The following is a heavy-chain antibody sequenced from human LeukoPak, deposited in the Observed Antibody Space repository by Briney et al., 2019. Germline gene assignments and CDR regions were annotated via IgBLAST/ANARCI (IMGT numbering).Heavy chain of an antibody. J-gene: IGHJ4*02. CDR1: GYTFTGYY. CDR2: INPNSGGT. CDR3: ARAPYYYDSSGSTLGY. D-gene: IGHD3-22*01. V-gene: IGHV1-2*06. Sequence: GASLKVSCKASGYTFTGYYMHWVRQAPGQGLEWMGRINPNSGGTNYAQKFQGRVTMTRDTSISTAYMEPSRLRSDDTAVYYCARAPYYYDSSGSTLGYWGQGTLVTVSS.